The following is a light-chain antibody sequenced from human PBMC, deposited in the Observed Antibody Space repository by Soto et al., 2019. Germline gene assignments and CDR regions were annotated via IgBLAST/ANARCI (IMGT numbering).Light chain of an antibody. Sequence: DIQMTQSPSSLYASVGDRVTITCRASQAITNAVAWYQQRPGKAPKLLIHAASTLQAGVPSRFRGSGSGTDFTLTITSLQPEDGATYYCQKYSSAPFTFGPGTKVDIK. J-gene: IGKJ3*01. CDR1: QAITNA. V-gene: IGKV1-27*01. CDR2: AAS. CDR3: QKYSSAPFT.